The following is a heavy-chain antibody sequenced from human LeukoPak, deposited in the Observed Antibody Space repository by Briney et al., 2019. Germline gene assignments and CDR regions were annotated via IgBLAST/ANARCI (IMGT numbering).Heavy chain of an antibody. D-gene: IGHD3-16*02. V-gene: IGHV4-4*07. J-gene: IGHJ4*02. CDR1: GGSIKNYY. CDR2: IYTRGST. Sequence: SSESLCLTSAVPGGSIKNYYWSWIRQPAGKGLEWIGRIYTRGSTNYTPSHKSRVTMSVETSKTQFSLKLSSVTAADTALYYCAREGGDDVWGSYRYIDYWGQGTLVTVSS. CDR3: AREGGDDVWGSYRYIDY.